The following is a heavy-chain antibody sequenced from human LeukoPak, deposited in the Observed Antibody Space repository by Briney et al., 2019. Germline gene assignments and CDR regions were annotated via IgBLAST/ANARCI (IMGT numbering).Heavy chain of an antibody. J-gene: IGHJ4*02. D-gene: IGHD3-22*01. Sequence: WETLALTCTVSGGSMRCSRYSCGWIRQPLVKGLEWIGQIYYSGSTQYSPSVKSRVTISIVTFKSQFSLKLISVTAADTAVYYCARLDTSGPDDCWGQGTLVTVSA. CDR2: IYYSGST. CDR1: GGSMRCSRYS. V-gene: IGHV4-39*01. CDR3: ARLDTSGPDDC.